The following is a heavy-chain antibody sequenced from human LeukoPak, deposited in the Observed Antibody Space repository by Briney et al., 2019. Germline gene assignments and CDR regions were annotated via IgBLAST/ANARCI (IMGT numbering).Heavy chain of an antibody. CDR1: GSTVTSYG. V-gene: IGHV1-18*01. Sequence: ASVKVSCKASGSTVTSYGISWVRQAPGQGLEWMGWISAYNGNTNYAQKLQGRVTMTTDTSTSTAYMELRSLRSDDTAVYYCARVGTYSGSSPPNYWGQGTLVTVSS. D-gene: IGHD1-26*01. J-gene: IGHJ4*02. CDR2: ISAYNGNT. CDR3: ARVGTYSGSSPPNY.